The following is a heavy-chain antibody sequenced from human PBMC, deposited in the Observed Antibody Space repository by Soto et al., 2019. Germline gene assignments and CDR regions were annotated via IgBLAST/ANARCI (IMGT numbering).Heavy chain of an antibody. Sequence: LSLTCAVYGGSFSGYYWSWIRQPPGKGLEWIGEINHSGSTNYNPSLKSRVTISVDTSKNQFSLKLSSVTAADTAVYYCARGVWGEWNSSGLPGRYYYYYGMDVWGQGTTVTVSS. D-gene: IGHD3-22*01. V-gene: IGHV4-34*01. J-gene: IGHJ6*02. CDR3: ARGVWGEWNSSGLPGRYYYYYGMDV. CDR1: GGSFSGYY. CDR2: INHSGST.